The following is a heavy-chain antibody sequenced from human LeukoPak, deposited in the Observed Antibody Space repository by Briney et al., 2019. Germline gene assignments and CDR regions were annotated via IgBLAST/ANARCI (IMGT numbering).Heavy chain of an antibody. CDR3: AGRFTTNHYY. CDR1: GGAISSYY. J-gene: IGHJ4*02. CDR2: IFSTGRT. Sequence: SETLSLTCTISGGAISSYYWSWIRQPPGKGLEWIGYIFSTGRTNYNPSFEIRATISIDPSKSQSSLSLSSLPAADTAIYSFAGRFTTNHYYWGQGILVTVSS. V-gene: IGHV4-59*08. D-gene: IGHD1-1*01.